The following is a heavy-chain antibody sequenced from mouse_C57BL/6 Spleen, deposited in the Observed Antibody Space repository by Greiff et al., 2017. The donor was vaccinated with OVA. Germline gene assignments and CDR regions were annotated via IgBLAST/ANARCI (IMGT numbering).Heavy chain of an antibody. CDR1: GFTFSSYT. D-gene: IGHD1-1*01. CDR2: LSGGGGNT. V-gene: IGHV5-9*01. CDR3: ARQGSSYAMDY. Sequence: EVKLVESGGGLVKPGGSLKLSCAASGFTFSSYTMSWVRQTPEKRLEWVATLSGGGGNTYYPDSVKGRFTISRDNAKNTLYLQMSSLRSEDTALYYCARQGSSYAMDYWGQGTSVTVSS. J-gene: IGHJ4*01.